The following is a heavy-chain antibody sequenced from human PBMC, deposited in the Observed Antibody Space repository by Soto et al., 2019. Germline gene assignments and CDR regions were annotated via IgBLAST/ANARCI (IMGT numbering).Heavy chain of an antibody. V-gene: IGHV1-18*04. CDR1: GYTFSSHC. CDR3: ASWAGQVRDFGGPFDY. Sequence: ASVKVSCKGSGYTFSSHCINWVRRAPGQGLEWMGWISGYNGNTKYAQKLQGRVTMTTDTSTTTAYMELRSLRSDDTAVYYCASWAGQVRDFGGPFDYLRHGPLVTVS. CDR2: ISGYNGNT. J-gene: IGHJ4*01. D-gene: IGHD4-17*01.